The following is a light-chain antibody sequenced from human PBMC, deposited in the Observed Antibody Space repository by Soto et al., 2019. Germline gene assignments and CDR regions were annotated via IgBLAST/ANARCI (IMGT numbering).Light chain of an antibody. J-gene: IGLJ2*01. CDR2: DVS. CDR1: SSDFGGHNF. Sequence: QSALTQPASVSGSPGQSVSISCTASSSDFGGHNFVSWYQHHPGKAPNLLIYDVSNRPSGVSNRFSGSKSGSTASLIISGLQAEDEADYYCSSYTSTITVIFGGGTKLTVL. V-gene: IGLV2-14*03. CDR3: SSYTSTITVI.